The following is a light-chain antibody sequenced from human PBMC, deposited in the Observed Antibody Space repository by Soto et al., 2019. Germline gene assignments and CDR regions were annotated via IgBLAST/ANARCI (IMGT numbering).Light chain of an antibody. CDR3: QQYNNWPPFT. J-gene: IGKJ5*01. CDR2: GAS. Sequence: EIVMTQSPATLSASPGERATLSCRASQSIRSNLGWYQQKPGQAPRLLIYGASTRATGVPARFSGSGSGTEFTLTISSLQSEDSAVYYCQQYNNWPPFTFGQGTRLEIK. V-gene: IGKV3-15*01. CDR1: QSIRSN.